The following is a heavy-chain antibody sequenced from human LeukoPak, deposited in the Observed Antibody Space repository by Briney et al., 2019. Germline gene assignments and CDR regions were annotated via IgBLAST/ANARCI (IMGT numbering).Heavy chain of an antibody. V-gene: IGHV3-30*18. CDR3: AKVTFDYYDSSGYSGYYFDY. CDR1: GFTFSTYG. J-gene: IGHJ4*02. D-gene: IGHD3-22*01. Sequence: GGSLRLSCAASGFTFSTYGMHWVRQAPGKGLEWVALISYDGSNKYYADSVKGRFTISRDNSKNTLYLQMNSLRAEDTAVYYCAKVTFDYYDSSGYSGYYFDYWGQGTLVTVSS. CDR2: ISYDGSNK.